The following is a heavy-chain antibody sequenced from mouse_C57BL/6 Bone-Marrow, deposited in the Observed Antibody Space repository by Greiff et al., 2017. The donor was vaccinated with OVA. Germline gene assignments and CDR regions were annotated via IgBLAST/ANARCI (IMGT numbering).Heavy chain of an antibody. V-gene: IGHV1-64*01. CDR2: IHPNSGST. Sequence: QVQLQQPGAELVKPGASVKLSCKASGYTFTSYWMHWVKQRPGQGLEWIGMIHPNSGSTNYNEKFKSKATLTVDKSSSTAYMQLSSLTSEDSAVYYCARMGWLLHFAYWGQGTLVTVPA. D-gene: IGHD2-3*01. CDR3: ARMGWLLHFAY. CDR1: GYTFTSYW. J-gene: IGHJ3*01.